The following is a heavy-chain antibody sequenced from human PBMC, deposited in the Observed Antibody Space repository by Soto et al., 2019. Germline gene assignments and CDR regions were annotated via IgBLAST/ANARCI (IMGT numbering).Heavy chain of an antibody. CDR3: ARVHDFWGGYYTNCRYNWFDP. CDR2: IYHSGST. V-gene: IGHV4-30-2*01. J-gene: IGHJ5*02. CDR1: GGSISSGGYS. Sequence: SETLSLTCAVSGGSISSGGYSWSWIRQPPGKGLEWIGYIYHSGSTYYNPSLKSRVTISVDRTKNQFSLKLSSVTAADTAVYYCARVHDFWGGYYTNCRYNWFDPWGQGTLVTVSS. D-gene: IGHD3-3*01.